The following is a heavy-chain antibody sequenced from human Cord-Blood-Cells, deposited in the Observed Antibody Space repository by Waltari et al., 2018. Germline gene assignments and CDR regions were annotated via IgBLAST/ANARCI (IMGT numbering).Heavy chain of an antibody. CDR3: ARGATNWGVDAFDI. D-gene: IGHD7-27*01. CDR1: GGSFRGYY. Sequence: QVQLQQWGAGLLKPSETLSLTCAVYGGSFRGYYWSWLRQPPGKGLKWIGEINQSGSTNYNPSLKSRVTISVDTSKNQFSLKLSSVTAADTAVYYCARGATNWGVDAFDIWGQGTMVTVSS. J-gene: IGHJ3*02. CDR2: INQSGST. V-gene: IGHV4-34*01.